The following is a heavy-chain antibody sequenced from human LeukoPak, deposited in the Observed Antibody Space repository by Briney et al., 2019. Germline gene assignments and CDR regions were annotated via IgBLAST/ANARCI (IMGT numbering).Heavy chain of an antibody. Sequence: SETLSLTCAVYGGSFSGYYWSWIRQPPGKGLEWIREINHSGSTNYNPSLKSRVTISVDTSKNQFSLKLSSVTAADTAVYYYARITVGATKRNNWFDPWGQGTLVTVSS. CDR2: INHSGST. CDR3: ARITVGATKRNNWFDP. J-gene: IGHJ5*02. V-gene: IGHV4-34*01. D-gene: IGHD1-26*01. CDR1: GGSFSGYY.